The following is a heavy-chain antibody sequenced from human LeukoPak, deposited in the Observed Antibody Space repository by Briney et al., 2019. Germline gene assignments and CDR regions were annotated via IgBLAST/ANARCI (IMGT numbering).Heavy chain of an antibody. Sequence: PSETLSLTCAVYGGSFSGYYWSWIRQPPGKGLEWIGEINHSGSTNYNPSLKSRVTISVDTSKNQFSLKLSSRTAADTAVYYCARGKVPTTPLYGMDVWGQGTTVTVSS. J-gene: IGHJ6*02. V-gene: IGHV4-34*01. D-gene: IGHD4/OR15-4a*01. CDR1: GGSFSGYY. CDR2: INHSGST. CDR3: ARGKVPTTPLYGMDV.